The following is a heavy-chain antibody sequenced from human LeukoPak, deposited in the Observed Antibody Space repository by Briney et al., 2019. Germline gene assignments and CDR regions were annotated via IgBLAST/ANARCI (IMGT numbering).Heavy chain of an antibody. Sequence: SETLSLTCAVSGDSITSSSYYWGWIRQPPGKGLEWIGSVYYSGSTYYNPSLKSRVTISVDSSKNQFSLKLSSVTAADTAVYYCAGTGIAVAGIFDYWGQGTLVTVSS. V-gene: IGHV4-39*01. CDR3: AGTGIAVAGIFDY. D-gene: IGHD6-19*01. J-gene: IGHJ4*02. CDR2: VYYSGST. CDR1: GDSITSSSYY.